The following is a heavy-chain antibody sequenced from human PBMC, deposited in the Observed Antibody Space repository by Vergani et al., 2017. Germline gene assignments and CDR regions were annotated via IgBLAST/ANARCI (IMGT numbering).Heavy chain of an antibody. CDR3: ARGRYDILTGYYRPSWYYXMDV. Sequence: EVQLVESGGGLVQPGGSLRLSCAASGFTFSSYWMSWVRQAPGKGLEWVANIKQDGSEKYYVDSVKGRFTISRDNAKNSLYLQMNSLRAADTAVYYCARGRYDILTGYYRPSWYYXMDVWGKGTTVTVSS. J-gene: IGHJ6*03. V-gene: IGHV3-7*01. CDR2: IKQDGSEK. D-gene: IGHD3-9*01. CDR1: GFTFSSYW.